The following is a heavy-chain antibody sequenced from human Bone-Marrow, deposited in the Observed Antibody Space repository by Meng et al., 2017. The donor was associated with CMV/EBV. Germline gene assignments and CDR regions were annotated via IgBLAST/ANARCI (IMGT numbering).Heavy chain of an antibody. CDR3: ASGTDISAIAVAGTFDY. Sequence: SLKISCAASGFTFDDYAMHWVRQAPGKGLEWVSGISWNSGSIGYADSVKGRFTISRDNSKNTLYLQMNSLRAEDTAVYYCASGTDISAIAVAGTFDYWGPGHRVTGAS. CDR2: ISWNSGSI. J-gene: IGHJ4*02. V-gene: IGHV3-9*01. CDR1: GFTFDDYA. D-gene: IGHD6-19*01.